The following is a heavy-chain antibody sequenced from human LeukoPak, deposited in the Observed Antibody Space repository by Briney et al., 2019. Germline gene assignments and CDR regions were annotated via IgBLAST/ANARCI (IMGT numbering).Heavy chain of an antibody. V-gene: IGHV3-11*03. Sequence: PGGSLRLSCAVSGFTFSDFYMSWIRQAPGKGLGWVSYISSGSSYTNYADSVKGRFTISRDNAKNSLYLQMDSLRAEDTAVYYCARRVGVALDSWGQGTLVTVSS. CDR2: ISSGSSYT. CDR3: ARRVGVALDS. CDR1: GFTFSDFY. D-gene: IGHD2-15*01. J-gene: IGHJ4*02.